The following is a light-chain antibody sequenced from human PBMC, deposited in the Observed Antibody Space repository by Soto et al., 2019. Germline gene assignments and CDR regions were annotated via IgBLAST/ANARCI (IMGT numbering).Light chain of an antibody. J-gene: IGKJ1*01. CDR3: QQYNTWLWT. Sequence: EVVMTKSPATLSLSPGERATLSCRASQSVNANLAWFYQKPAQPPRLLIHGASNRATGIPARFSGSGFGTEFILAISSLQSEDLAVYYCQQYNTWLWTFGQGTKVEI. CDR2: GAS. CDR1: QSVNAN. V-gene: IGKV3-15*01.